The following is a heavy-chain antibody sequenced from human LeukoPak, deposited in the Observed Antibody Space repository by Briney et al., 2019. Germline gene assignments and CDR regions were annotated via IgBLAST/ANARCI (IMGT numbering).Heavy chain of an antibody. V-gene: IGHV3-53*01. Sequence: TGGSLRLSCAASGFTVHSNYMSWVRQAPGKGLEWVSVIDRSGVTHYADSVKGRFTISRDNSKNTLYLQMNSLRAEDTAVYYCAKDYAMIDYFDYWGQGTLVTVSS. CDR3: AKDYAMIDYFDY. D-gene: IGHD3-22*01. CDR1: GFTVHSNY. CDR2: IDRSGVT. J-gene: IGHJ4*02.